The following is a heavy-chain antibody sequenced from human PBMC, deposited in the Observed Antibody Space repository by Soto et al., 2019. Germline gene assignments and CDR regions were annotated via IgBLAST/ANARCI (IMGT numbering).Heavy chain of an antibody. V-gene: IGHV4-59*12. CDR1: GGSISSYY. CDR2: IYHSGST. J-gene: IGHJ6*02. Sequence: SETLSLTCTVSGGSISSYYWSWIRQPPGKGLELIGEIYHSGSTNYNSSLKSRVTISVDKSKNQFSLKLSSVTAADTAVYYCARGRLLWFGEDEQVLDVWGQGTTVTAP. D-gene: IGHD3-10*01. CDR3: ARGRLLWFGEDEQVLDV.